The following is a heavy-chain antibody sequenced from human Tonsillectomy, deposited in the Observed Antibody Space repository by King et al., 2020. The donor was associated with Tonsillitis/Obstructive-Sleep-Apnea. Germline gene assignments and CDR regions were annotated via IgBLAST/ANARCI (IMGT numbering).Heavy chain of an antibody. CDR2: INHSGST. CDR1: GGSFSGYY. CDR3: ASAGPNYFDLTQLVHDAFDI. D-gene: IGHD3-9*01. Sequence: VQLQQWGAGLLKPSETLSLTCAVYGGSFSGYYWSWIRQPPGKGLEWIGEINHSGSTNYNPSLKSRVTISVDTSKNQFSLKLSSVTAADTAVYYCASAGPNYFDLTQLVHDAFDIWGQGTMVTVSS. J-gene: IGHJ3*02. V-gene: IGHV4-34*01.